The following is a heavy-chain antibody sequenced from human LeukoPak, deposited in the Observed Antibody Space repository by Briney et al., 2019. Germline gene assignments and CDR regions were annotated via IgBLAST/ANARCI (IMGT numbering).Heavy chain of an antibody. CDR3: ARGYSYSYSFFY. D-gene: IGHD5-18*01. CDR1: GGSFSGYY. J-gene: IGHJ4*02. V-gene: IGHV4-34*01. CDR2: TNHSGST. Sequence: PSETLSLTCAVYGGSFSGYYWSWIRQPPGKGLEWIGETNHSGSTNYNPSLKSRVTISVDTSKNQFSLKLSSVTAADTAVYYCARGYSYSYSFFYWGQGTLVTVSS.